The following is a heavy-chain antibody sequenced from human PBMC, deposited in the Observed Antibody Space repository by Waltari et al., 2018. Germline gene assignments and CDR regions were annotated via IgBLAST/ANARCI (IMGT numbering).Heavy chain of an antibody. CDR2: IYYSGST. CDR3: ARHSAYAGTGYYYGMDV. V-gene: IGHV4-39*01. Sequence: QLQLQESGPGLVKPSETLSLTCAVSGGSIRSNNYSWAWIRQPPGKGLGWIGSIYYSGSTYYNPSLKSRVTISVDTSKNHFSLKLGSVTAADTSLYYCARHSAYAGTGYYYGMDVWGQGTTVTVSS. D-gene: IGHD6-13*01. J-gene: IGHJ6*02. CDR1: GGSIRSNNYS.